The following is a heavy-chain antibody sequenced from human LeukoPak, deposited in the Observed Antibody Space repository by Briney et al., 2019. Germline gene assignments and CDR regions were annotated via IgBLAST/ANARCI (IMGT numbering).Heavy chain of an antibody. CDR3: ARDLHGGIDY. CDR2: INQDGTEK. CDR1: GFTFTTYW. J-gene: IGHJ4*02. V-gene: IGHV3-7*03. Sequence: GGSLRLSCAASGFTFTTYWMSWVRQLPGKGLEWVANINQDGTEKYYVDSVKGRFTISRDNSKNSLYLQMNSLRTEDTALYYCARDLHGGIDYWGQGTLVTVSS.